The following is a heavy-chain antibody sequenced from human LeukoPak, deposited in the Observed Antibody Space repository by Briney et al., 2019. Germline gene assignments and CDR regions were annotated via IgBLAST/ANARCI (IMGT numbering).Heavy chain of an antibody. V-gene: IGHV3-21*01. D-gene: IGHD5/OR15-5a*01. Sequence: GGSLSPSCAPSGFTFRTFGMTGAARPPGRGGGGWRSITSSSSYIYYADSVKGRFTISRDNAKNSLYLQMNSLRAEDTAVYYCARGVIVSKRGPKGYFDYWGQGTLVAVSS. CDR2: ITSSSSYI. J-gene: IGHJ4*02. CDR1: GFTFRTFG. CDR3: ARGVIVSKRGPKGYFDY.